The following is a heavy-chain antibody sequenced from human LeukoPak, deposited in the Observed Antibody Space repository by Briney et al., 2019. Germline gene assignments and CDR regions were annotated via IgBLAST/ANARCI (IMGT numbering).Heavy chain of an antibody. J-gene: IGHJ4*02. CDR1: GGSISSGSYY. CDR2: IYTSGST. CDR3: AREKNVLMVYASKGLYRYLDY. V-gene: IGHV4-61*02. D-gene: IGHD2-8*01. Sequence: SETLSLTCTVSGGSISSGSYYWSWIRQPAGKGLEWIGRIYTSGSTNYNPSLKSRVTISVDTSKNQFSLKLSSVTAADTAVYYWAREKNVLMVYASKGLYRYLDYWGQGTLVTVSS.